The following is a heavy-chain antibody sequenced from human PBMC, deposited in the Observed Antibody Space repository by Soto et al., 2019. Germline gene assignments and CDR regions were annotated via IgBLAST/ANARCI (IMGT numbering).Heavy chain of an antibody. Sequence: ASVKVSCKASGYTFTSYYTHWVRQAPGQGLEWMGIINPSGGSTSYAQKFQGRDTMTRDTSTSTVYMELSSLRSEDTAVYYCAREGEGILRFLEWSRPAHGMDVWGQGTTVTVSS. CDR2: INPSGGST. D-gene: IGHD3-3*01. CDR1: GYTFTSYY. J-gene: IGHJ6*02. V-gene: IGHV1-46*01. CDR3: AREGEGILRFLEWSRPAHGMDV.